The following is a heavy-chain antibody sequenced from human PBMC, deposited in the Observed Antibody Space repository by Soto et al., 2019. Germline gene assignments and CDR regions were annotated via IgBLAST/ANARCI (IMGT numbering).Heavy chain of an antibody. J-gene: IGHJ4*02. Sequence: QLQLQESGPGLVKPSETLSLTCTVSGGSISSSSYYWGWIRQPPGKGLEWIGSIYYSGSTYYNPSLKSRVTISVDTSKNQFSLKLSSVTAADTDVYYCARTRMVTDFDYWGQGTLVTVSS. CDR1: GGSISSSSYY. V-gene: IGHV4-39*01. CDR3: ARTRMVTDFDY. CDR2: IYYSGST. D-gene: IGHD2-21*02.